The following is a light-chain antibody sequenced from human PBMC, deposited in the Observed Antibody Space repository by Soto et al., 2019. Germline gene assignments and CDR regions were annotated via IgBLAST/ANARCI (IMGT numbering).Light chain of an antibody. Sequence: AIQMTQSPSSLSASVGDRVTITCRASQHIGTELGWYQQKPGKAPEHLIYASSILQSGVPSRFSGSGSGTDFTLTISSLQPEDFATYYCLQDYSYPRTFGQGTRVESK. V-gene: IGKV1-6*01. CDR2: ASS. CDR3: LQDYSYPRT. J-gene: IGKJ1*01. CDR1: QHIGTE.